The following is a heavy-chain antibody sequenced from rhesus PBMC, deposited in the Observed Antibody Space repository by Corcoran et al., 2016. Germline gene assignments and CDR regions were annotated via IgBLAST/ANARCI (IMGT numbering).Heavy chain of an antibody. D-gene: IGHD2-21*01. CDR1: GYSISSGYG. J-gene: IGHJ2*01. CDR2: IGGSSGST. Sequence: QVQLQESGPGLVKPSETLSLTCAVSGYSISSGYGWSWIRQPPGKGLEWIGYIGGSSGSTNYKPSRKSRVTISKDTSKNQFSLKLSSVTAADTAVYYCARVWYYWYFDLWGPGTPITISS. CDR3: ARVWYYWYFDL. V-gene: IGHV4-127*01.